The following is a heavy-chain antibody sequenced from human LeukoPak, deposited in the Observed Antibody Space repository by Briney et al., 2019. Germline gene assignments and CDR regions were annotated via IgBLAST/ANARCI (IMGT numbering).Heavy chain of an antibody. D-gene: IGHD2-15*01. CDR1: GFTFSSYS. CDR2: ISSSSSYI. CDR3: ARDSRWYTDAFDI. J-gene: IGHJ3*02. Sequence: GGSLRLSCAASGFTFSSYSMNWVRQAPGKGLEWVSSISSSSSYIYYADSVKGRFTISRDNAKNSLYLQMNSLRAEDTAVYYCARDSRWYTDAFDIWGQGTMVTVSS. V-gene: IGHV3-21*01.